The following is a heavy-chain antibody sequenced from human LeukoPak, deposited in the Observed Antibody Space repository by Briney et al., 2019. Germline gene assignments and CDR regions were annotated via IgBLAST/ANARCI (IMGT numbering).Heavy chain of an antibody. Sequence: ASVKVSCKVSGYTLTELSMHWVRQAPGKGLEWMGGFDPEDGETICAQKFQGRVTMTEDTSTDTAYMELSSLRSEDTAVYYCATDLWGRRWLHLTPPGWGQGTLVTVSS. V-gene: IGHV1-24*01. CDR2: FDPEDGET. CDR3: ATDLWGRRWLHLTPPG. D-gene: IGHD5-24*01. J-gene: IGHJ4*02. CDR1: GYTLTELS.